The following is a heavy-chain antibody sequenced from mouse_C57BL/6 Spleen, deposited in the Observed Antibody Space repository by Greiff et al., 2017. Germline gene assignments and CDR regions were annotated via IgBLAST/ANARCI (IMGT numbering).Heavy chain of an antibody. D-gene: IGHD1-1*01. V-gene: IGHV1-54*01. CDR1: GYAFTNYL. Sequence: VQLQQSGAELVRPGTSVKVSCKASGYAFTNYLIEWVKQRPGQGLEWIGVINPGSGGTNYNEKFKGKATLTADKSSSTAYMQLSSLTSEDSAVYFSARSTTVVAYYFDYWGQGTTLTVSS. J-gene: IGHJ2*01. CDR2: INPGSGGT. CDR3: ARSTTVVAYYFDY.